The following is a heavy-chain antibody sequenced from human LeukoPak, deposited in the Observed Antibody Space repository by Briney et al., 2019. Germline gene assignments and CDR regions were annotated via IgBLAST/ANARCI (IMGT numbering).Heavy chain of an antibody. J-gene: IGHJ4*02. CDR3: AREVTRFYFDY. CDR2: IIPILGIA. V-gene: IGHV1-69*04. Sequence: ASVKVSCKASGGTFSSYAISWVRQAPGQGPGWMGRIIPILGIANYAQKFQGRVTITADKSTSTAYMELSSLRSEDTAVYYCAREVTRFYFDYWGQGTLVTVSS. CDR1: GGTFSSYA. D-gene: IGHD4-17*01.